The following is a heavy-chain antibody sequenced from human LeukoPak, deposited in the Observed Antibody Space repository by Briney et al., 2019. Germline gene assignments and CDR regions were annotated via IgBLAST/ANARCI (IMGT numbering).Heavy chain of an antibody. V-gene: IGHV4-59*08. CDR2: IYYSGST. D-gene: IGHD1-1*01. Sequence: PSETLSLTCTVSGGSINNYYWNWIRQPPGKGLEWIGSIYYSGSTNYNPSLKSRVTISVDTSKNQFSLELSSVTAADTAVYYCAVNLTRHTFDIWGQGTMVTVSS. CDR3: AVNLTRHTFDI. CDR1: GGSINNYY. J-gene: IGHJ3*02.